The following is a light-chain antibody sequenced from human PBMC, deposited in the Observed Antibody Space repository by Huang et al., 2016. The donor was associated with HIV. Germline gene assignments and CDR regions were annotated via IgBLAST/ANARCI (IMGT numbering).Light chain of an antibody. CDR3: QQRTNWPPNT. Sequence: EIVLTQSPATLSLSPGEGATLSCRASQSISSNLAWYQQKPVQSPRLLSYDESKRTTGVPARYSGRGSGTDFTLTISGLEPEDFAIYYCQQRTNWPPNTFGQGTRLEI. V-gene: IGKV3-11*01. CDR1: QSISSN. CDR2: DES. J-gene: IGKJ2*01.